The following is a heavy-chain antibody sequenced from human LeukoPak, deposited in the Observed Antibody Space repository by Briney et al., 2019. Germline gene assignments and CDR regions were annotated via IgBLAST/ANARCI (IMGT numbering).Heavy chain of an antibody. CDR1: GYSISSGYY. CDR3: ARASGIMGAFDI. J-gene: IGHJ3*02. Sequence: KTSETLSLTCAVSGYSISSGYYWGWIRQPPGKGLEWIGSIYHSGSTYYNPSLKSRVTISVDTSKNQFSLKLSSVTAADTAVYYCARASGIMGAFDIWGQGTMVTVSS. V-gene: IGHV4-38-2*01. D-gene: IGHD3-10*01. CDR2: IYHSGST.